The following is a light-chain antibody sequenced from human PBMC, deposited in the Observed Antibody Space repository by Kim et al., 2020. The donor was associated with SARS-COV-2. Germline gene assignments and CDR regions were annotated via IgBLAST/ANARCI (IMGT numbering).Light chain of an antibody. Sequence: SASVGDRVTITCRDSQSISSWLAWYQQKPGKAPKLLIYDASGLESGVPSRFSGSGSGTEFTLTISSLQPDDFATYYCQQYNSYPYTFGQGTKLEI. CDR1: QSISSW. J-gene: IGKJ2*01. CDR2: DAS. CDR3: QQYNSYPYT. V-gene: IGKV1-5*01.